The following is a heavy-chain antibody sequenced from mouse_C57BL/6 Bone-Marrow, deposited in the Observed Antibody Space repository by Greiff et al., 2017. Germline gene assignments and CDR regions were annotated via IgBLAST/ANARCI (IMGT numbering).Heavy chain of an antibody. V-gene: IGHV5-6*01. D-gene: IGHD1-1*01. J-gene: IGHJ4*01. Sequence: EVKVVESGGDLVTPGGSLKLSCAASGFTFSSYGMSWVRQTPDTRLEWVATISSGGSYTYYPDSVKGRFTISRDNAKNTLYLQMSSLKSEDTAMYYCARQTVVHYYAMDYWGQGTSVTVSS. CDR2: ISSGGSYT. CDR3: ARQTVVHYYAMDY. CDR1: GFTFSSYG.